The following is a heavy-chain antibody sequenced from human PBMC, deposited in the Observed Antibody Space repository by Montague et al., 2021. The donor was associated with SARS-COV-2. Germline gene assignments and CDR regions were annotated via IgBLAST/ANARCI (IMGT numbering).Heavy chain of an antibody. J-gene: IGHJ4*02. CDR3: ARGTLSVNMALVVLLGGLYCFDS. CDR1: GEPISGFY. V-gene: IGHV4-4*07. CDR2: IYTTGST. Sequence: SETLSLTCTVSGEPISGFYWNWIRQSAGEGLEWIGRIYTTGSTNYNPSLKSRVTMSVATSKNQFSLKLTSVTAADTAVYYCARGTLSVNMALVVLLGGLYCFDSWGQGTLVAVSS. D-gene: IGHD4/OR15-4a*01.